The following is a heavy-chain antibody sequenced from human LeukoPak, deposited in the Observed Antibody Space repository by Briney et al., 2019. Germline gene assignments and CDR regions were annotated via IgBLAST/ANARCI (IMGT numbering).Heavy chain of an antibody. D-gene: IGHD1-26*01. Sequence: PGGSLRLSCAASGFTFSSYGMHWVRQAPGKGLEWVAVMSYDGNNKYYADSVKGRFTISRDNSKNTLHLQMNSLRAEDTAVYYCAKVTWELRAFDIWGQGTMVTVSS. J-gene: IGHJ3*02. CDR1: GFTFSSYG. V-gene: IGHV3-30*18. CDR3: AKVTWELRAFDI. CDR2: MSYDGNNK.